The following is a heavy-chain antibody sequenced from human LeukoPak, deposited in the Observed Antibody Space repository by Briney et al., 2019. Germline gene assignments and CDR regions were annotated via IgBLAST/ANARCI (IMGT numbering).Heavy chain of an antibody. CDR3: ARDRVLRFLEWLLYGMDV. D-gene: IGHD3-3*01. CDR2: FIPIFGTA. J-gene: IGHJ6*02. V-gene: IGHV1-69*13. CDR1: GGTFSIYA. Sequence: SVKVSCKASGGTFSIYAISWVRQAPGQGLEWVGVFIPIFGTANYAQKFQGRVTITADESTSTAYMELSSLRSEDTAVYYCARDRVLRFLEWLLYGMDVWGQGTTVTVS.